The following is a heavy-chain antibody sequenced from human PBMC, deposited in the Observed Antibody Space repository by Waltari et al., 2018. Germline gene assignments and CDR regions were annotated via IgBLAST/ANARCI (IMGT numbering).Heavy chain of an antibody. CDR2: IYYSGNT. CDR1: GGSISRPNYY. Sequence: QLRLQESGPGLVKPSDTLSLTCTVSGGSISRPNYYWGWIRQPPGKGLEWIGSIYYSGNTYYNPSLKSRVTMSADTSKNQFSLKLSSVTAADTAVYYCARHQDWVVVSATWFDPWGQGTLVTVSS. J-gene: IGHJ5*02. D-gene: IGHD2-21*02. CDR3: ARHQDWVVVSATWFDP. V-gene: IGHV4-39*01.